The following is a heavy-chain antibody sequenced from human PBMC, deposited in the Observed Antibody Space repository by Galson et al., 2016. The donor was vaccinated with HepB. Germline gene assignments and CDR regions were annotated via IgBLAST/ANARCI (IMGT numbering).Heavy chain of an antibody. D-gene: IGHD6-13*01. CDR2: ISAYTGNT. CDR3: AREYSSSWYVDS. V-gene: IGHV1-18*04. CDR1: GYTFTSYG. J-gene: IGHJ4*02. Sequence: SCKASGYTFTSYGISWVRQAPGQGLEWMGWISAYTGNTNYAQKLQGRVTMTTDTSTSTAYMELRSLRSDDTAVYYCAREYSSSWYVDSWGQGTLVTVSS.